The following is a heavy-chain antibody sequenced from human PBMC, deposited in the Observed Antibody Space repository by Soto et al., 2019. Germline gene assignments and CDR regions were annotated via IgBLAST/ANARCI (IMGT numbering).Heavy chain of an antibody. J-gene: IGHJ5*02. D-gene: IGHD2-2*01. CDR2: ISGSGGST. V-gene: IGHV3-23*01. Sequence: PGGSLRLSCAASGFTFSSYAMSWVRQAPGKGLEWVSAISGSGGSTYYADSVKGRFTISRDNSKNTLYLQMNSLRAEDTAVYYCAKDRPIVVVPAGWFDPWGQGTLVTVSS. CDR1: GFTFSSYA. CDR3: AKDRPIVVVPAGWFDP.